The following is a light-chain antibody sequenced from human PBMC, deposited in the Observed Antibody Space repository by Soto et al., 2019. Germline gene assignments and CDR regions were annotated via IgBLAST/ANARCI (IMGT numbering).Light chain of an antibody. J-gene: IGLJ2*01. CDR3: SSYTGTNTLV. Sequence: QSALTQPASVSGSPGQSITISGTGANSDIGTFNYVSWYQQHPGKAPKLIIFEVSNRPSEFSSRFSGFKFGNTASLTISGLQAEDEADYYCSSYTGTNTLVFGGGTQLTVL. CDR1: NSDIGTFNY. V-gene: IGLV2-14*01. CDR2: EVS.